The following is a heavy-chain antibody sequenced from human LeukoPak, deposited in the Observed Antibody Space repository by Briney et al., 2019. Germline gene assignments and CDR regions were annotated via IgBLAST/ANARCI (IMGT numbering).Heavy chain of an antibody. D-gene: IGHD3-22*01. CDR2: INPNSGGT. V-gene: IGHV1-2*02. CDR1: GYTFTGYY. Sequence: ASVKVSCKASGYTFTGYYMHWVRQAPGQGLEWMGWINPNSGGTNYAQKFQGRVTMTRDTSISTAYMELSRLRSDDTAVYYCAREPPHYYDSNGFDPWGQGTLVTVSS. CDR3: AREPPHYYDSNGFDP. J-gene: IGHJ5*02.